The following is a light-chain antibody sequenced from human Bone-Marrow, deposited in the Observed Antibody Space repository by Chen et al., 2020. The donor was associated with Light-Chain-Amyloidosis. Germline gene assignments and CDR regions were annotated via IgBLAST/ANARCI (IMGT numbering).Light chain of an antibody. CDR2: KGT. CDR3: YSATDRNVF. V-gene: IGLV3-27*01. Sequence: SYDLTQPSSVSVSPGQRARITCPRDVLSQQYVRWIQQKPGQAPLLIIFKGTERPSVIYKRFSGSTSGSTVALTIDGAQVDDEADDYCYSATDRNVFFGGGTKLTVL. CDR1: VLSQQY. J-gene: IGLJ2*01.